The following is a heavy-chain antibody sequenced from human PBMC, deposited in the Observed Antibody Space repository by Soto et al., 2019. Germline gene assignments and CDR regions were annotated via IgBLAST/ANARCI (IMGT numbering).Heavy chain of an antibody. CDR3: ATATKLTRYNSGWFR. V-gene: IGHV3-15*01. D-gene: IGHD6-19*01. CDR1: GFTFNNAW. J-gene: IGHJ4*02. CDR2: IKSNTDGGTT. Sequence: PGGSLRLSCAVSGFTFNNAWMSWVRQAPGKGLEWVGRIKSNTDGGTTDYATPMKGRFSISRDDSKNTLYLQMKSLKTEDTAVYYCATATKLTRYNSGWFRWGQGNLVTVSS.